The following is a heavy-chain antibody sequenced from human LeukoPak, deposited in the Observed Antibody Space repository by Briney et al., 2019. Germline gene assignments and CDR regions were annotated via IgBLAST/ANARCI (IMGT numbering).Heavy chain of an antibody. D-gene: IGHD6-6*01. Sequence: PSETLSLTCSVSGGSISSYYWSWIRQPPGKGLEWIGDIYYSGSTNYNPSLKSRVAISVETSKNQFSLKLSSVTAADTAVYYCARESSSYYMDVWGKGTTVTISS. V-gene: IGHV4-59*01. CDR1: GGSISSYY. J-gene: IGHJ6*03. CDR2: IYYSGST. CDR3: ARESSSYYMDV.